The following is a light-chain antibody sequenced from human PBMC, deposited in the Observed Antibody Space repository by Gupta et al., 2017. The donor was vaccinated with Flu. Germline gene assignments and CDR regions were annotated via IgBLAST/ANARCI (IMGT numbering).Light chain of an antibody. CDR1: STNIGTNY. CDR2: ENS. J-gene: IGLJ3*02. V-gene: IGLV1-51*02. Sequence: QSVLTQPPSVSAAPGQKVIISCPGSSTNIGTNYVSWYQPLPGTAPKLLIYENSKPPAGNPDRFSSSESGTSATLSMTERQAGDDSDYYCGAWDISRGVFGGGTKLTVL. CDR3: GAWDISRGV.